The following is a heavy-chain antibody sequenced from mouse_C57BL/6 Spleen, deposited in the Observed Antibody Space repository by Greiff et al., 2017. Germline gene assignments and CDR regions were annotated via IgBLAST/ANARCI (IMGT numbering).Heavy chain of an antibody. CDR1: GFTFSDYG. D-gene: IGHD1-1*01. CDR3: ARQGSTTVVADYAMDY. J-gene: IGHJ4*01. CDR2: ISNLAYSI. V-gene: IGHV5-15*04. Sequence: EVKLEESGGGLVQPGGSLKLSCAASGFTFSDYGMAWVRQAPRKGPEWVAFISNLAYSIYYADTVTGRFTISRENAKNTLYLEMSSLRSEDTAMYYCARQGSTTVVADYAMDYWGQGTSVTVSS.